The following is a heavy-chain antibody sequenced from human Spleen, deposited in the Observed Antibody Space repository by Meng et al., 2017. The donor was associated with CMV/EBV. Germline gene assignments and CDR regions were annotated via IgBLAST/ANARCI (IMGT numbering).Heavy chain of an antibody. D-gene: IGHD4-17*01. Sequence: CTVSGGSVGRGTYHWAWIRQPPGKGLEWIGSIYYNGNTFYNPSLKSRVTISGDTSKNQFSLKVNSLTAADTAVYYCALTTVNWFDPWGHGTLVTVSS. CDR1: GGSVGRGTYH. V-gene: IGHV4-39*07. CDR2: IYYNGNT. CDR3: ALTTVNWFDP. J-gene: IGHJ5*02.